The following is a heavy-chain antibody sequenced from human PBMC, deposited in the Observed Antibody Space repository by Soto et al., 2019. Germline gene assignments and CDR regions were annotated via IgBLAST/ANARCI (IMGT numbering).Heavy chain of an antibody. CDR1: GGSISSRGYY. Sequence: SETLSLTCTVSGGSISSRGYYWGWIRQPPGKGLEWIGSIYYSGSTSYNPSLKSRVTMSVDTSKNQLSLKLSSVTAADTAVYYCARLHCNSPNCVPLDPWGQGTLVNVS. D-gene: IGHD2-2*01. V-gene: IGHV4-39*01. J-gene: IGHJ5*02. CDR3: ARLHCNSPNCVPLDP. CDR2: IYYSGST.